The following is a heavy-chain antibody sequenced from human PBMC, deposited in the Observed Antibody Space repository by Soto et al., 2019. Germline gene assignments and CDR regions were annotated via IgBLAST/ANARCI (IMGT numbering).Heavy chain of an antibody. CDR3: TTDRWFGDSYYYYGMDV. CDR1: GFTFSNAW. CDR2: IKSKTDGGTT. D-gene: IGHD3-10*01. J-gene: IGHJ6*02. V-gene: IGHV3-15*07. Sequence: GGSLRLSCAASGFTFSNAWMNWVRQAPGKGLEWVGRIKSKTDGGTTDYAAPVKGRFTISRDDSKNTLYLQMNSLKTEDTAVYYCTTDRWFGDSYYYYGMDVWGQGTTVTVSS.